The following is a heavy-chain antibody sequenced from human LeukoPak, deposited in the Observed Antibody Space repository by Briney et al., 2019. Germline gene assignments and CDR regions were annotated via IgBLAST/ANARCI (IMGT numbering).Heavy chain of an antibody. D-gene: IGHD2-21*01. CDR3: ARGKYNHVAYWFDP. CDR2: IYYSGST. V-gene: IGHV4-59*01. Sequence: SETLSLTCTVSGGSISSYYWSWIRQPPGKGLEWIGYIYYSGSTNYNPSLKSRVTISVDTSKNQFSLKLSSVTAADTAVYYCARGKYNHVAYWFDPWGQGTLVTVSS. CDR1: GGSISSYY. J-gene: IGHJ5*02.